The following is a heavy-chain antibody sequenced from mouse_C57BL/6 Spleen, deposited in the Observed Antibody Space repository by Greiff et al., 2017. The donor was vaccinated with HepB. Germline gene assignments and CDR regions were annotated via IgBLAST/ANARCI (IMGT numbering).Heavy chain of an antibody. J-gene: IGHJ4*01. D-gene: IGHD1-1*01. Sequence: QVTLKESGPGILQSSQTLSLTCSFSGFSLSTSGMGVSWIRQPSGKGLEWLAHIYWDDDKRYNPSLKSRLTISKDTSRNQVFLKITSVDTADTATYYCARSFGTTVNAMDYWGQGTSVTVSS. CDR1: GFSLSTSGMG. CDR3: ARSFGTTVNAMDY. CDR2: IYWDDDK. V-gene: IGHV8-12*01.